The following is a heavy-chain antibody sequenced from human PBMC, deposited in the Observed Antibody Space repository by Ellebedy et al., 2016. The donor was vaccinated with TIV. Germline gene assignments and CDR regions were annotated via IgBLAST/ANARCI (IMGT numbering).Heavy chain of an antibody. CDR1: GGSISSGGYS. J-gene: IGHJ3*02. V-gene: IGHV4-30-2*01. CDR2: IYHSGST. D-gene: IGHD2-8*01. Sequence: SETLSLTCAVSGGSISSGGYSWSWIRQPPGKGLEWIGYIYHSGSTYYNASLKSRVTISVDRSKTQFSLKLSSVTAADTAVYYCARDGVRGMRPYAFDIWGQGTMVT. CDR3: ARDGVRGMRPYAFDI.